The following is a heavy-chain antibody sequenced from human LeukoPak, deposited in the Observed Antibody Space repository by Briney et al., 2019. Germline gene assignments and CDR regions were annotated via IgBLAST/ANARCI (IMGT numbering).Heavy chain of an antibody. D-gene: IGHD3-10*01. J-gene: IGHJ5*02. CDR3: AKQGNSGIYYRDRFPSGFDP. CDR2: ISWNSGSI. CDR1: GFTFDDYA. V-gene: IGHV3-9*03. Sequence: GRSLRLSCAASGFTFDDYAMHWVRHAPGKGLEWVSGISWNSGSIGYADSVKGRFTISRDNAKNSLYLQMNSLRAEDMALYYCAKQGNSGIYYRDRFPSGFDPWGQETRVTVSS.